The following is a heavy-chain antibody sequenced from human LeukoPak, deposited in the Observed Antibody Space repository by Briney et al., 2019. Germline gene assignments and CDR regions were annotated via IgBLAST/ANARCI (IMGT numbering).Heavy chain of an antibody. CDR2: IRFSGST. V-gene: IGHV4-59*01. D-gene: IGHD4-23*01. CDR3: ARSFYGGNSDY. CDR1: GGSISSYY. Sequence: SETLSLTCTVSGGSISSYYWSWIRQPPGKGLEWIGYIRFSGSTSYNPSLKSRVTISVDTSKNHFSLKLSSVTAADTAIYYCARSFYGGNSDYWGQGTLVTVSS. J-gene: IGHJ4*02.